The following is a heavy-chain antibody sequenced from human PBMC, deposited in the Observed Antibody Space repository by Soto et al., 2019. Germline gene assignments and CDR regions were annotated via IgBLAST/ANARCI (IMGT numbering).Heavy chain of an antibody. J-gene: IGHJ6*02. D-gene: IGHD6-19*01. V-gene: IGHV1-18*01. CDR3: ARERIAVAGTLYYYYGMDV. CDR2: ISAYNGNT. Sequence: QVQLVQSGAEVKKPGASVKVSCKASGYTFTSYGISWVRQAPGQGLEWMGWISAYNGNTNYAQKLQGRVTMITDTSTSTAYMELRSLRSDDTAVYYCARERIAVAGTLYYYYGMDVWGQGTTVTVSS. CDR1: GYTFTSYG.